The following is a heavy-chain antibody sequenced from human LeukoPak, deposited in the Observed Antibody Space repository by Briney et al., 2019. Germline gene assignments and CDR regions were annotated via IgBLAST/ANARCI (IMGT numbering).Heavy chain of an antibody. CDR3: AELGITMIGGV. J-gene: IGHJ6*04. Sequence: GGSLRLSCAASGFTFGNYGMSWVRQAPGKGLEWVSGINWNGGSTGYADSVEGRFTISRDNAKNSLYLQMNSLRAEDAAVYYCAELGITMIGGVWGKGTTTTISS. CDR1: GFTFGNYG. V-gene: IGHV3-20*04. D-gene: IGHD3-10*02. CDR2: INWNGGST.